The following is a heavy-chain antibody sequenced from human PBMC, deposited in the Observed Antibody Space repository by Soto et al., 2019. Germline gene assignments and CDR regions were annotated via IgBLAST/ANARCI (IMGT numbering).Heavy chain of an antibody. D-gene: IGHD6-6*01. V-gene: IGHV3-23*01. CDR2: ISGSGGST. CDR3: AKGVDGYSSSYGMDV. J-gene: IGHJ6*02. CDR1: GFTFSSYA. Sequence: GGSLRLSCAASGFTFSSYAMSWVRQAPGKGLEWVSAISGSGGSTYYADSVKGRFTISRDNSKNTLYLQMNSLRAEDTAVYYCAKGVDGYSSSYGMDVWGQGTTVTVSS.